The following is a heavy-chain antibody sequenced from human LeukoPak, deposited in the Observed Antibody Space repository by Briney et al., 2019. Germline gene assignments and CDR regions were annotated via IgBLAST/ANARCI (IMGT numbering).Heavy chain of an antibody. CDR3: AREGGGTTAYYYYGMDV. Sequence: ASVKVSCKASGYTFTSYDINWVRQATGQGLGWMGWMNPNSGNTGYAQKFQGRVTMTRNTSISTAYMELSSLRSEDTAVYYCAREGGGTTAYYYYGMDVWGQGTTVTVSS. J-gene: IGHJ6*02. V-gene: IGHV1-8*01. D-gene: IGHD1-1*01. CDR1: GYTFTSYD. CDR2: MNPNSGNT.